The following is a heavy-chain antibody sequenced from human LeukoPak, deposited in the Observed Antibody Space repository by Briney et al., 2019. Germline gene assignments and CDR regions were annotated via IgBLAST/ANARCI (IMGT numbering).Heavy chain of an antibody. V-gene: IGHV4-39*01. Sequence: SETLSLTCTVSGGSITISSDSSSGIRQPPGERLEWIGSIYYSGGTYYNPSLKSRITISVDTSKNQSSLTLSSVTPADSAVCHCARLRTTHEAFDIWGQGTMVTVSS. CDR3: ARLRTTHEAFDI. CDR1: GGSITISSDS. D-gene: IGHD1-7*01. CDR2: IYYSGGT. J-gene: IGHJ3*02.